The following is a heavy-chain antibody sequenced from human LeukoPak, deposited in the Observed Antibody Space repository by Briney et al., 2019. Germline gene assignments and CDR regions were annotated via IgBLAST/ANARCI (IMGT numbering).Heavy chain of an antibody. CDR2: ISSSGSTI. CDR1: GFTFSSYE. D-gene: IGHD6-6*01. V-gene: IGHV3-48*03. Sequence: PGGSLRLSCAASGFTFSSYEMNWVRQAPGKGLEWVSYISSSGSTIYYADSVKGRFTISRDNAKNSLYLQMNSLRAEDTAVYYCAKGPARPYAFDIWGQGTMVTVSS. CDR3: AKGPARPYAFDI. J-gene: IGHJ3*02.